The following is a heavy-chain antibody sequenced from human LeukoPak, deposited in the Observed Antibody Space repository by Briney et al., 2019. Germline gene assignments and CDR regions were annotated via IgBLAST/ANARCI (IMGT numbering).Heavy chain of an antibody. CDR1: GGTFSSYA. CDR2: IIPIFGTA. CDR3: ARGRDGYNHEHFDY. V-gene: IGHV1-69*05. D-gene: IGHD5-24*01. Sequence: SVKVSCKASGGTFSSYAISWVRQAPGQGLEWMGGIIPIFGTANYAQKFQGRVTITTDESTSTAYMELSSLRSEDTAVYYCARGRDGYNHEHFDYWGQGTLDTVSS. J-gene: IGHJ4*02.